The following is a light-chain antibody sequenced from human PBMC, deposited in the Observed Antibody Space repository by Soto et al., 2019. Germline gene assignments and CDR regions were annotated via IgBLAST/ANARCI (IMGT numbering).Light chain of an antibody. Sequence: EIVLTQSPGTLSLSPGQRATLACRASQSVSNNFLAWYQQKAGQAPRLLIYGASSRATGIPDRFSGSGSGTDFTITISSLEPEDFAVYYCQLFGSSPRFTFGPGTKVDI. CDR1: QSVSNNF. J-gene: IGKJ3*01. V-gene: IGKV3-20*01. CDR3: QLFGSSPRFT. CDR2: GAS.